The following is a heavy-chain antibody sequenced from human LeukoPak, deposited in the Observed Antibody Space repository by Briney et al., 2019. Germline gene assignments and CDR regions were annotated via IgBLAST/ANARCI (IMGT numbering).Heavy chain of an antibody. D-gene: IGHD5/OR15-5a*01. J-gene: IGHJ4*02. CDR3: TTDPFYDSAGFAF. CDR1: SYIFSDAW. CDR2: IETKAHGGTT. Sequence: PGGSLRLSCAASSYIFSDAWMNWVRQAPGEGLEWVGRIETKAHGGTTKYAAPVKGRFTISRDDSKNTLYLQMSSLKTEDTAAYYCTTDPFYDSAGFAFWGQGTLVTVS. V-gene: IGHV3-15*07.